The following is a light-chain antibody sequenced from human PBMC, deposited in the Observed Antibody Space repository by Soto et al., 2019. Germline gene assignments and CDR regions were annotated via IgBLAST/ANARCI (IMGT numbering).Light chain of an antibody. Sequence: AIRMTQSPSSFSASTGDRVTITCRASQGISSYLAWYQQKPGQAPKLLIYAAFTLQSGVPSRFSGSGCGTDFTLTISCLQSEDFATYYCQQYYSYPYTFGQGTKLEIK. J-gene: IGKJ2*01. CDR2: AAF. CDR3: QQYYSYPYT. CDR1: QGISSY. V-gene: IGKV1-8*01.